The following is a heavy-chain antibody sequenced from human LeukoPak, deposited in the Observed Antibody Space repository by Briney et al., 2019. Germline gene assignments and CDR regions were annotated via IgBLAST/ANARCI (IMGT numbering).Heavy chain of an antibody. D-gene: IGHD3-22*01. CDR3: AGPRLFTMMDY. CDR1: GFTFSSYT. CDR2: ISSSSSTI. Sequence: SGGSLRLSCAASGFTFSSYTMNWVRQAPGKGLDWVSYISSSSSTIYYADSVKGRFTISRDNAKNSLYLQMNSLRAEDTAVYYYAGPRLFTMMDYWGQGTLVTVSS. V-gene: IGHV3-48*01. J-gene: IGHJ4*02.